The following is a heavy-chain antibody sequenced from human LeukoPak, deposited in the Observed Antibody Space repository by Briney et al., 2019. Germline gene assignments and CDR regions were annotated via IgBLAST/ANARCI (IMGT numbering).Heavy chain of an antibody. V-gene: IGHV3-30*03. CDR2: ISYDGSNK. J-gene: IGHJ4*02. CDR1: GFTFSSYG. CDR3: ASGEWPQNY. D-gene: IGHD3-10*01. Sequence: PGGSLRLSCAASGFTFSSYGMHWVRQAPGKGLEWVAVISYDGSNKYYADSVKGRFTISRDNSKNTLYLQMNSLRAEDTAVYYCASGEWPQNYWGQGTLVTVSS.